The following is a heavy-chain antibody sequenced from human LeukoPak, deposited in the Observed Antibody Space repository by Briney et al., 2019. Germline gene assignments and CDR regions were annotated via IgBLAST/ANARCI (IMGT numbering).Heavy chain of an antibody. Sequence: GASVKVSSKASVYTFTNYDIKWVRQAPGQGLERMGWMNPDNINTGYAHKFQGRVTITRNTPISTAYMELSSLRSEDTAVYYCARGAFLAQYSRTFDPWGQGTLVTVSS. J-gene: IGHJ5*02. D-gene: IGHD2-2*01. CDR2: MNPDNINT. CDR3: ARGAFLAQYSRTFDP. V-gene: IGHV1-8*01. CDR1: VYTFTNYD.